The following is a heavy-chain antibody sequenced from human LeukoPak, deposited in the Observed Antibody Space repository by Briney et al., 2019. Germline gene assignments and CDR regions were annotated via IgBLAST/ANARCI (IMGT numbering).Heavy chain of an antibody. D-gene: IGHD3-22*01. CDR2: IFHSGST. CDR3: ARDDVSSGYNWFDP. CDR1: GYSISSGYY. V-gene: IGHV4-38-2*02. Sequence: PSETLSLTCTVSGYSISSGYYWGWIRQPPGKGLEWIGSIFHSGSTYYNPSLKSRVTISVDTSKNQFSLKLSSVTAADTAVYYCARDDVSSGYNWFDPWGQGTLVTVSS. J-gene: IGHJ5*02.